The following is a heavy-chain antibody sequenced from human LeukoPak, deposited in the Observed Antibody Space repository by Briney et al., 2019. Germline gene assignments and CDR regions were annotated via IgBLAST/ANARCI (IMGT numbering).Heavy chain of an antibody. CDR1: GGSISSTSYY. Sequence: SETLSLTCIVSGGSISSTSYYWGWIRQPSGKGLEWIGSVSYKGVTYYGPSFRSRFAISIDTSRDQFSLSLASVTAADTAVYYCATLMMSGLGIIPPASWGQGTLVTVSS. CDR2: VSYKGVT. J-gene: IGHJ5*02. D-gene: IGHD3/OR15-3a*01. CDR3: ATLMMSGLGIIPPAS. V-gene: IGHV4-39*01.